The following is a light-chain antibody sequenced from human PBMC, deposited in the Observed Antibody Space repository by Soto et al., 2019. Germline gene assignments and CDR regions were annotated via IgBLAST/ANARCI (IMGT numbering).Light chain of an antibody. Sequence: AIQLTQSPSSLSASVGDRVTITCRASQGISSALAWYQQKPGKALKLLIYDASSLESGVPSRFSGSGSGTDFTLTISSLQPEDFATYYCQQFNSYPLTFGGGTKVEIK. CDR2: DAS. V-gene: IGKV1-13*02. CDR1: QGISSA. CDR3: QQFNSYPLT. J-gene: IGKJ4*01.